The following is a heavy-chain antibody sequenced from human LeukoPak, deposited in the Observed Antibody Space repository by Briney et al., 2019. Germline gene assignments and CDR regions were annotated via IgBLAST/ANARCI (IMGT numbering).Heavy chain of an antibody. J-gene: IGHJ3*02. Sequence: ASVKVSCKASGYTFTSYGISWVRRAPGQGLEWMGWISAYNGNTNYAQKLQGRVTMTTDTSTSTACMELRSLRSDDTAVYYCARRAVVAPAFDIWGQGTMVTVSS. CDR2: ISAYNGNT. D-gene: IGHD2-15*01. V-gene: IGHV1-18*01. CDR1: GYTFTSYG. CDR3: ARRAVVAPAFDI.